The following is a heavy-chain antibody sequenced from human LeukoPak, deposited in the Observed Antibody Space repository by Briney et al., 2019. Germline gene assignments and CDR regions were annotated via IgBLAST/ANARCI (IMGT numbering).Heavy chain of an antibody. CDR2: ISSSSSYI. Sequence: GGSLRLSCAASGFTFSSYAMNWVRQAPGKGLEWVSSISSSSSYIYYADSVKGRFTISRDNAKNSLYLQMNSLRAEDTAVYYCARAQTMVRGVSGYWGQGTLVTVSS. V-gene: IGHV3-21*01. J-gene: IGHJ4*02. CDR1: GFTFSSYA. CDR3: ARAQTMVRGVSGY. D-gene: IGHD3-10*01.